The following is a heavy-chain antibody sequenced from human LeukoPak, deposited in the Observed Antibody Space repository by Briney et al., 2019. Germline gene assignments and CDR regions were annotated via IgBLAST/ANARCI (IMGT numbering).Heavy chain of an antibody. V-gene: IGHV1-24*01. Sequence: ASVKVSCRVSGYTLTELSMHWVRQAPGKGLEWMGGFDPEDGETIYAQKFQGRVTMTEDTSTDTAYMELSSLRSEDTAVYYCATGPRGNPHYYYMDVWGKGTTVTVSS. CDR1: GYTLTELS. D-gene: IGHD4-23*01. CDR2: FDPEDGET. CDR3: ATGPRGNPHYYYMDV. J-gene: IGHJ6*03.